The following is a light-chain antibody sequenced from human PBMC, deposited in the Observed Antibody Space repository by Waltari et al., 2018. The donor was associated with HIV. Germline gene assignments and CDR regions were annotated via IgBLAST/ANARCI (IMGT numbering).Light chain of an antibody. CDR3: QQRSNWPLT. V-gene: IGKV3-11*01. Sequence: IVLTQSPATLSFSPGERSTLPCRASQTVSSSLAWYQQKPGQPPRLLIYSASNRDSGIPARFSGSGSGADFTLTISSLEPEDFAIYYCQQRSNWPLTFGGGTKVEI. CDR1: QTVSSS. CDR2: SAS. J-gene: IGKJ4*01.